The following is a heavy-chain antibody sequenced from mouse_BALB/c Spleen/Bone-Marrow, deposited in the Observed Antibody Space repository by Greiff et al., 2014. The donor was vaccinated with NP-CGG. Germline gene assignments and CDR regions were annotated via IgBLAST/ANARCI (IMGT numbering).Heavy chain of an antibody. J-gene: IGHJ2*01. V-gene: IGHV1-66*01. CDR1: GYSFTSYY. CDR2: IFPGSGNT. D-gene: IGHD2-1*01. CDR3: ARSGYVGNYPYFDY. Sequence: VQVVESGPELVKPGASVKISCKASGYSFTSYYIHWVKQRPGQGLEWIGWIFPGSGNTKYNEKFKGKATLTADTSSSTAYMQLSSLTSEDSAVYFCARSGYVGNYPYFDYWGQGTTLTVSS.